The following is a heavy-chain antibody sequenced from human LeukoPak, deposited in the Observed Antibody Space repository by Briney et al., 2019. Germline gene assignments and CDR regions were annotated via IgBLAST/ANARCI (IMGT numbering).Heavy chain of an antibody. V-gene: IGHV4-61*02. CDR3: ASSVDTLLDYDFWSGYYTGRGYYYGMDV. CDR2: IYTSGST. D-gene: IGHD3-3*01. Sequence: SQTLSLTCTVSGSSISSGSYYWSWIRQPAGKGLEWIGRIYTSGSTNYNPSLNSRVTISVDTSKNQFSLKLSSVTAADTAVYYCASSVDTLLDYDFWSGYYTGRGYYYGMDVWGQGTTVTVSS. CDR1: GSSISSGSYY. J-gene: IGHJ6*02.